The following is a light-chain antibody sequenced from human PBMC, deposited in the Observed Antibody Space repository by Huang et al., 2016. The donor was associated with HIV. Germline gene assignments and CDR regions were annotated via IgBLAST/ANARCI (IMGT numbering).Light chain of an antibody. Sequence: DIQMTQSPSSLSASVGDRVTINFRASQSISSYLNWYQQKPGKAPKVLIYAASSLQSGVPSRFSGSGSGTDFTLTISSLQPEDFATYYCQQTYSTPRTFGQGTKLEIK. CDR3: QQTYSTPRT. J-gene: IGKJ2*01. CDR2: AAS. CDR1: QSISSY. V-gene: IGKV1-39*01.